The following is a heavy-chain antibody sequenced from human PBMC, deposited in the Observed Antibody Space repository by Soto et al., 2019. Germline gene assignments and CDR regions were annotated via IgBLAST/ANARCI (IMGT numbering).Heavy chain of an antibody. CDR2: IIPRLDIG. J-gene: IGHJ4*02. CDR3: ARDTSLYGDFDF. CDR1: GDTFSSHT. Sequence: QVHLVQSGAEVKKPGSSVKVSCKASGDTFSSHTISWVRQAPGQGLEWMGRIIPRLDIGNYAQRFQGRVTITADKSTTTAYMELSSLTPEDTAMYYCARDTSLYGDFDFWGQGTRVAVSS. D-gene: IGHD4-17*01. V-gene: IGHV1-69*08.